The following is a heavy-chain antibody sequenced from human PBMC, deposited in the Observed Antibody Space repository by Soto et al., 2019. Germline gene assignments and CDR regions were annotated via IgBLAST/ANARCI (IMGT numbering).Heavy chain of an antibody. V-gene: IGHV4-4*02. J-gene: IGHJ6*02. CDR2: ISHSGGT. CDR1: GGSISNSNW. D-gene: IGHD2-2*01. CDR3: ARLVEDYYFYGMDV. Sequence: QVQLQESGPGLVKPSGTLSLTCAVSGGSISNSNWWSWVRQPPGKGLEWIGDISHSGGTNYNPSLKRRASISVDKSKNQFSLRLNSVTAADAAVYYCARLVEDYYFYGMDVWGQGTTVAVSS.